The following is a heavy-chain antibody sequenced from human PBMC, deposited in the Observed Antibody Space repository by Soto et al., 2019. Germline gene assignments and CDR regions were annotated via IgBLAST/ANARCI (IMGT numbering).Heavy chain of an antibody. V-gene: IGHV3-48*03. J-gene: IGHJ4*02. D-gene: IGHD2-8*01. CDR2: ITATGFTT. Sequence: VESGGALVHPGGSLRLSCVTSGFNFSNYDMNWVRQAPGRGMEWIAFITATGFTTFYADSVRPRFTISRDNAQESVFLLMDSLTVEDTGIYYCARAGVYWGRGTPVTVSS. CDR1: GFNFSNYD. CDR3: ARAGVY.